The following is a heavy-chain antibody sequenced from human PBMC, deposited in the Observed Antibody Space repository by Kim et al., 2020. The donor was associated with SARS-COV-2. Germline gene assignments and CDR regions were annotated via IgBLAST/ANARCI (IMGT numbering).Heavy chain of an antibody. CDR1: GFTFGDYA. CDR3: AKDIGTDYGSGRRPTYYYGMDV. Sequence: GGSLRLSCAASGFTFGDYAMHWVRQAPGKGLEWVSGISWNSGSIGYADSVKGRFTISRDNAKNSLYLQMNSLRAEDTALYYCAKDIGTDYGSGRRPTYYYGMDVWGQGTTVTVSS. V-gene: IGHV3-9*01. CDR2: ISWNSGSI. D-gene: IGHD3-10*01. J-gene: IGHJ6*02.